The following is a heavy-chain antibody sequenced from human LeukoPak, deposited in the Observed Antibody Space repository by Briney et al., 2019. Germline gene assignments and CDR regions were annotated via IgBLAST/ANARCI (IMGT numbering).Heavy chain of an antibody. CDR2: ISPKSGGT. CDR1: GYTFTGYY. J-gene: IGHJ3*02. CDR3: ARGHYSSSFGAFDI. D-gene: IGHD6-13*01. Sequence: ASVKPSCKASGYTFTGYYMHWVRQAPGHRLKWMGWISPKSGGTNYAQKFQGRVTMTRDTSISTVYMDLSSLKSDDTAMYYCARGHYSSSFGAFDIWGQGTMVTVSS. V-gene: IGHV1-2*02.